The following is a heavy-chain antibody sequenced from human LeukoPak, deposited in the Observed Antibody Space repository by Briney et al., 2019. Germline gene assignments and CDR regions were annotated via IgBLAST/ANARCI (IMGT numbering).Heavy chain of an antibody. CDR1: GFXFSSYA. CDR2: VSSNGGST. Sequence: GGSLRLSCSASGFXFSSYAIHWVRQAPGKGLESVSAVSSNGGSTYYADSVKGRFTISRDNSKNTLYLQMSSLRAEDTAVYYCARRVSPTPLGYWGQGTLVTVSS. J-gene: IGHJ4*02. V-gene: IGHV3-64D*09. CDR3: ARRVSPTPLGY. D-gene: IGHD3-22*01.